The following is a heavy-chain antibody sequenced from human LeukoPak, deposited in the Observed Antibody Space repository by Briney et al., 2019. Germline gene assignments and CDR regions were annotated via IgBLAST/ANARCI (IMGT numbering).Heavy chain of an antibody. CDR1: GGTFSSYA. Sequence: SVKVSCKASGGTFSSYAISWVRQAPGQGLEWMGGIIPIFGTANYAQKFQGRVTITTDESTSTAYMELSSLRAEDTALYHCARWGWREHEYSSSWGQGTLVTVSS. CDR2: IIPIFGTA. D-gene: IGHD6-6*01. V-gene: IGHV1-69*05. CDR3: ARWGWREHEYSSS. J-gene: IGHJ4*02.